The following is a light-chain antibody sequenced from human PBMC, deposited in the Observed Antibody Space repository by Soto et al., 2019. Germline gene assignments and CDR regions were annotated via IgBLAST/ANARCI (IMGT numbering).Light chain of an antibody. CDR1: QSLLQSNGYSY. Sequence: DIVMTQSPLSMPVTPGEPASISCRSSQSLLQSNGYSYLDWYLQKPGQSPQLLIYLGSNRASGVPDRFSGSGSGTDFTLKISRVEAEDVGAYYCMQGLQTPYTFGQGTKQEIQ. J-gene: IGKJ2*01. V-gene: IGKV2-28*01. CDR3: MQGLQTPYT. CDR2: LGS.